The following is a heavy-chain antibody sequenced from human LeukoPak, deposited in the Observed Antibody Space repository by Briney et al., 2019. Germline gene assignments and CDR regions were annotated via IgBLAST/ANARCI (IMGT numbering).Heavy chain of an antibody. CDR2: IYYGGGT. Sequence: SEALSLTCTVSGGSISSYYWSWIRQPPGKGLEWIGYIYYGGGTNYNPSLKSRVTISVDTSKNQFSLKLSSVTAADTAVYYCARRMEWGSYRPSLWFDPWGQGTLVTVSS. J-gene: IGHJ5*02. CDR1: GGSISSYY. D-gene: IGHD3-16*02. V-gene: IGHV4-59*08. CDR3: ARRMEWGSYRPSLWFDP.